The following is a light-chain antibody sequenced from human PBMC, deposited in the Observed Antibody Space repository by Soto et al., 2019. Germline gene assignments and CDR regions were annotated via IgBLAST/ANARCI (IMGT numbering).Light chain of an antibody. J-gene: IGKJ4*01. CDR2: GAS. CDR1: QSVSSS. CDR3: QQYNNWSPIT. V-gene: IGKV3-15*01. Sequence: EIVMTQSPATLSVSPGERATLSCRASQSVSSSLAWYQQKPGQAPSLLIYGASTRATGIPARFSGSGSGTEFTLTISSLQSEDFAVYYCQQYNNWSPITFDGGTKVDIK.